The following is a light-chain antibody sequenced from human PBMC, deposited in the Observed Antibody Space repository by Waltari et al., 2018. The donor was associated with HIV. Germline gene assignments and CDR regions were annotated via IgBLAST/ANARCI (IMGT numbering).Light chain of an antibody. J-gene: IGLJ2*01. CDR3: FSYAGNNFLL. CDR2: DVC. V-gene: IGLV2-8*01. Sequence: QSALTQPPSASGPPGQSVTISGAGHSGDIGRYNFVSWYQHHPGKAPKLMISDVCRRPSGVPVRFSGSQSGNTASLTVSGLPADYEATYYCFSYAGNNFLLFGGGTKLTVL. CDR1: SGDIGRYNF.